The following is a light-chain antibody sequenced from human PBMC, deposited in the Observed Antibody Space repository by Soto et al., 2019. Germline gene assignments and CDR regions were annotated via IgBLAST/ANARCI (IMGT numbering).Light chain of an antibody. CDR1: QSLSSS. Sequence: EIVMTQSPATLSVSPGERATLSCRASQSLSSSSLAWYQQKPGQAPRLLIYGASTRATGIPARFSGSGSGTEFTLTISSLQSEDFAVYYCQQYNSWPLTFGGGTKVDIK. J-gene: IGKJ4*01. CDR2: GAS. V-gene: IGKV3-15*01. CDR3: QQYNSWPLT.